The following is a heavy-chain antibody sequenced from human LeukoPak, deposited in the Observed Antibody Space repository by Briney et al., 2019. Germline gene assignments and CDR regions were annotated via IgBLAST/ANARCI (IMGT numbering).Heavy chain of an antibody. CDR1: GYSFTSYW. J-gene: IGHJ4*02. Sequence: GESLRISCKGSGYSFTSYWIGWVRQMPGKGLEWMGIIYPGDSDTRYSPSFQGQVTISADKSISTAYLQWSSLKASDTAMYYCARLDVDTAMGYFDYWGQGTWSPSPQ. V-gene: IGHV5-51*01. CDR3: ARLDVDTAMGYFDY. D-gene: IGHD5-18*01. CDR2: IYPGDSDT.